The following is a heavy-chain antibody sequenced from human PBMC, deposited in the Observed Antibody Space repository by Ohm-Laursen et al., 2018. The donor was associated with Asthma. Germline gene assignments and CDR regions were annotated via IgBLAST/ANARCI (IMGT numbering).Heavy chain of an antibody. Sequence: TLSLTCTLSGASFSTYYWGWIRQPPGKGLEWIGYIYSTGSTNYNPSLESRVTISIDTSTNQFSLKLSSVTAADTAVYYCARDPTDDRGNYYYYGMDVWGQGTTVTVSS. CDR1: GASFSTYY. CDR2: IYSTGST. CDR3: ARDPTDDRGNYYYYGMDV. V-gene: IGHV4-59*01. J-gene: IGHJ6*02. D-gene: IGHD1-1*01.